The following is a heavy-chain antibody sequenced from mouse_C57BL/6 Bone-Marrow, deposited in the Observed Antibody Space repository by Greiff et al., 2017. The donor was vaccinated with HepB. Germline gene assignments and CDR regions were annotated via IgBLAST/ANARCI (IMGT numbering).Heavy chain of an antibody. D-gene: IGHD1-1*01. CDR1: YFAFMASA. V-gene: IGHV1-49*01. CDR2: FTMYSDAT. CDR3: ARGSSFSHWYFDV. J-gene: IGHJ1*03. Sequence: LKESGAELVRPGSSVKLSCKASYFAFMASAMHWVKQRPGHGLEWIGSFTMYSDATEYSENFKGQATLTANTSSSTAYMELSSLTSEDSAVYYCARGSSFSHWYFDVWGTGTTVTVSS.